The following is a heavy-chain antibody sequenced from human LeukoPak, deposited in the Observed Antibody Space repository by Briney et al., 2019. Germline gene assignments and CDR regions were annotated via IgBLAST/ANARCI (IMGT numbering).Heavy chain of an antibody. V-gene: IGHV4-59*01. CDR2: IYYSGST. J-gene: IGHJ4*02. CDR1: GGSINSYY. D-gene: IGHD6-13*01. CDR3: ARGRYSSSWYLDY. Sequence: SETLSLTCTVSGGSINSYYWSWIRQPPGKGLEWIGSIYYSGSTNYNPSLKSRVTISVDASKNQFSLRLSSVTAADTAVYYCARGRYSSSWYLDYWGQGALVTVSS.